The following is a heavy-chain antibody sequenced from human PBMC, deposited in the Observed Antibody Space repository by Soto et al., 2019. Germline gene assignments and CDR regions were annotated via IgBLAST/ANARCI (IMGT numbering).Heavy chain of an antibody. J-gene: IGHJ4*02. Sequence: LSLTCSVSGGSINSDEYYWSWIRQPPGGGLEWIGHVYYTGSTSYSPSLKSRLTISIDTSKNQFSLRLTSVSAADAAVYYCARDRSNSPDLFDSWGQGTLVTVSS. V-gene: IGHV4-30-4*01. CDR3: ARDRSNSPDLFDS. CDR1: GGSINSDEYY. D-gene: IGHD4-4*01. CDR2: VYYTGST.